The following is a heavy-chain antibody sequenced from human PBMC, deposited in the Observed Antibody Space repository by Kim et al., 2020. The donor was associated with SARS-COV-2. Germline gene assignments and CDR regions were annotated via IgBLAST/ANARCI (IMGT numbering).Heavy chain of an antibody. CDR1: GYSFTSYW. Sequence: GESLKISCKGSGYSFTSYWISWVRQMPGKGLEWMGRIDPSDSYTNYSPSFQGHVTISADKSISTAYLQWSSLKASDTAMYYCARRKGDGSGGYYAYGMDVWGQGTTVTVSS. D-gene: IGHD3-10*01. J-gene: IGHJ6*02. V-gene: IGHV5-10-1*01. CDR3: ARRKGDGSGGYYAYGMDV. CDR2: IDPSDSYT.